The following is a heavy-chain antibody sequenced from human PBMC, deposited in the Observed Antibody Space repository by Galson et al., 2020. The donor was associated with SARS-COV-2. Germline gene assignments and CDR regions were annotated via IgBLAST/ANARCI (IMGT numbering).Heavy chain of an antibody. CDR2: INTNTGNP. CDR1: GYTFTSYA. V-gene: IGHV7-4-1*02. J-gene: IGHJ6*03. CDR3: ARDYAVTTGIKYYYYMDV. D-gene: IGHD4-4*01. Sequence: ASVKVSCKASGYTFTSYAMNWVRQAPGQGLEWMGWINTNTGNPTYAQGFTGRFVFSLDTSVSTAYLQISSLKAEDTAVYYCARDYAVTTGIKYYYYMDVWAKGPRSPSP.